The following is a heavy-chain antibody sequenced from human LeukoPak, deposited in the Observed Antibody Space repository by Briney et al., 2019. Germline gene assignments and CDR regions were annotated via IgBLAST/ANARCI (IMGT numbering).Heavy chain of an antibody. CDR1: GFTVSSNY. D-gene: IGHD6-13*01. V-gene: IGHV3-66*01. J-gene: IGHJ4*02. Sequence: AGSLRLSCAASGFTVSSNYMSWVRQAPGKGLEWVSVIYSGGSTYYADSVKGRFTISRDNSKNTLYLQMNSLRAEDTAVYYCARGYSSSWLGYFDYWGQGTLVTASS. CDR3: ARGYSSSWLGYFDY. CDR2: IYSGGST.